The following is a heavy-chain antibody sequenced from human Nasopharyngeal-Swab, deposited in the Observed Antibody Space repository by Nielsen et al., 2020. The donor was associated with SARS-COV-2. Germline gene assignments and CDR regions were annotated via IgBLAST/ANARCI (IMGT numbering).Heavy chain of an antibody. CDR1: GASFIGYY. CDR2: INHSGST. Sequence: SETLSLTCAVYGASFIGYYWSWIRQPPGNGLEWIGEINHSGSTNYNPSLKSRVTISVDTSKNQFSLKLSSVTAADTAVYYCARDYGSGSLSWGHYYYYGMDVWGQGTTVTVSS. J-gene: IGHJ6*02. CDR3: ARDYGSGSLSWGHYYYYGMDV. V-gene: IGHV4-34*01. D-gene: IGHD3-10*01.